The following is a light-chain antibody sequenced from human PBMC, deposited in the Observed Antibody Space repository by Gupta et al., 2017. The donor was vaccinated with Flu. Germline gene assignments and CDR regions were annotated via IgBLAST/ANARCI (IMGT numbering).Light chain of an antibody. V-gene: IGLV1-44*01. CDR3: ATWDDSLNDYV. Sequence: QSVLTQPPSASATPGQRVTISCSGSSSNIGSNTVNWYQQFPGTAPKLLIYSNDQRPSGVPARFSGSKSGTSASLAISGLQAEDEADYYCATWDDSLNDYVFGTGTKVTVL. CDR2: SND. CDR1: SSNIGSNT. J-gene: IGLJ1*01.